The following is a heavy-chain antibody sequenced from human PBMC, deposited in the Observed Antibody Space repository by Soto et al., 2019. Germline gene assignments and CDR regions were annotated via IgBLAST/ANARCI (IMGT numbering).Heavy chain of an antibody. J-gene: IGHJ4*02. Sequence: GGSLRLSCAASGFTFSSYAMSWVRQAPGKGLEWASAISGSGGSTYYADSVKGRFTISRDNSKNTLYLQMNSLRAEDTAVYYCAKANNYYDSSGYLDYWGQGTLVTVSS. CDR3: AKANNYYDSSGYLDY. CDR1: GFTFSSYA. D-gene: IGHD3-22*01. V-gene: IGHV3-23*01. CDR2: ISGSGGST.